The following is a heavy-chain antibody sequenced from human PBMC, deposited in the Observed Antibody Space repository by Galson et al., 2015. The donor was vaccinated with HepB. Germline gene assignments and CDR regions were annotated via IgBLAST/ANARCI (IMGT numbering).Heavy chain of an antibody. CDR3: ARSGSMVRGVLRNWFDP. J-gene: IGHJ5*02. D-gene: IGHD3-10*01. CDR1: GGTFSSYT. Sequence: SVKVSCKASGGTFSSYTISWVRQAPGQGLEWMGRIIPILGIANYAQKFQGRVTITRDTSASTAYMELSSLRSEDTAVYYCARSGSMVRGVLRNWFDPWGQGTLVTVSS. V-gene: IGHV1-69*02. CDR2: IIPILGIA.